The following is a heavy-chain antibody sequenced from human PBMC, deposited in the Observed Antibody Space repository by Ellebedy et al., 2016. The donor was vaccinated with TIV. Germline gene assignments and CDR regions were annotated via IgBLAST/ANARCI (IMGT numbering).Heavy chain of an antibody. CDR1: GGTFSSHA. D-gene: IGHD1-14*01. Sequence: ASVKVSCKASGGTFSSHAISWVRQAPGQGLEWLGRIIPMFDIRDYAQKFQGRVTMTRDPSTSTVFMELSSLRSEDTAMYYCARDRGRYDDNRGMYNWFDRWGQGSLVTVSS. J-gene: IGHJ5*02. CDR2: IIPMFDIR. CDR3: ARDRGRYDDNRGMYNWFDR. V-gene: IGHV1-69*04.